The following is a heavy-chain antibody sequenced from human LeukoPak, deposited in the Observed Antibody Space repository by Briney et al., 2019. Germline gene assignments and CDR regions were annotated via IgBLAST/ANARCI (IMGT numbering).Heavy chain of an antibody. J-gene: IGHJ6*02. CDR1: GYTFTGYY. CDR3: ARIAVAGDYYYGMDV. D-gene: IGHD6-19*01. Sequence: ASVKVSCKAFGYTFTGYYMHWVRQAPGQGLEWMGRINPTSGGTKYPQKFLGRVTMTRDTSISTAYMELIRLRSDDTAIYYCARIAVAGDYYYGMDVWGQGTTVTVSS. V-gene: IGHV1-2*02. CDR2: INPTSGGT.